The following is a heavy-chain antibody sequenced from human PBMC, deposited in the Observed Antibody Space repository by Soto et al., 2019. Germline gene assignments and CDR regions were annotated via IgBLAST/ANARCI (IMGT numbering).Heavy chain of an antibody. Sequence: GRSLRLSCAASGFTFSNYAMTWVRQAPGKGLEWISGISGSAGNSLYADSVKGRFTISRDSSKNMLYLQMNSLRVEDTAVYYCAREETPTFDCWGEGTLVTLSS. CDR3: AREETPTFDC. CDR1: GFTFSNYA. J-gene: IGHJ4*02. V-gene: IGHV3-23*01. CDR2: ISGSAGNS.